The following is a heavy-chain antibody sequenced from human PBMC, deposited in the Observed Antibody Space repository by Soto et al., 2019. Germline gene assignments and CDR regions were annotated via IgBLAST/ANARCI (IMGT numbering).Heavy chain of an antibody. D-gene: IGHD4-4*01. J-gene: IGHJ6*02. CDR3: ARVVMTTVPASFYYGLDV. CDR1: GGTFSTYG. V-gene: IGHV1-69*18. CDR2: IILVIGTA. Sequence: QVQLVQSGAEVRKPGSSVTVSCKASGGTFSTYGITWLRPAPGQGLEWMGNIILVIGTANYAQRFRGRVTITADESTNTAYMELTRLRSEDTALDYCARVVMTTVPASFYYGLDVWGQGTTVTVSS.